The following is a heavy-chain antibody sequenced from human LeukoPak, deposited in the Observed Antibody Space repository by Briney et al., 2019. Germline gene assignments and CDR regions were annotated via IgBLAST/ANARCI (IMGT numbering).Heavy chain of an antibody. D-gene: IGHD2-2*01. Sequence: GGSLRLSCAASGFTFSSYWMHWVRQAPGKGLVWVSRINSDGSSTSYADSVKGRFTISRDNAKNTLYLQMNSLRAEDTAVYYCVRKPAAGCWCSSTSCPGCYFDYWGQGTLVTVSS. CDR1: GFTFSSYW. CDR2: INSDGSST. J-gene: IGHJ4*02. CDR3: VRKPAAGCWCSSTSCPGCYFDY. V-gene: IGHV3-74*01.